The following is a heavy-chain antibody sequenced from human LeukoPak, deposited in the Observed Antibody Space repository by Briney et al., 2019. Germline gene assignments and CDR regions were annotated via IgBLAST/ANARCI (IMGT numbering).Heavy chain of an antibody. V-gene: IGHV1-2*06. CDR2: INPNSGGT. D-gene: IGHD2-2*01. CDR1: GYTFTGYY. CDR3: ARVGGLYCSSTSCYLTHPLDY. J-gene: IGHJ4*02. Sequence: GASVKVSCKASGYTFTGYYMHWVRQAPGQGPEWMGRINPNSGGTNYAQKFQGRVTMTRDTSISTAYMELSRLRSDDTAVYYCARVGGLYCSSTSCYLTHPLDYWGQGTLVTVSS.